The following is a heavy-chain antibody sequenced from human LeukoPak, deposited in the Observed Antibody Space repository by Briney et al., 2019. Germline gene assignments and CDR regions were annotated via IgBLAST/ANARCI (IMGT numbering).Heavy chain of an antibody. J-gene: IGHJ6*03. Sequence: PGGSLRLSCAASGFTFSSYGMHWVRQAPGKGLEWVAFIRYDGSNKYYADSVKGRFTISRDNPKNTLYLQMNSLRAEDTAVYYCAKVGSEGRYYYMDVWGKGTTVTISS. V-gene: IGHV3-30*02. CDR3: AKVGSEGRYYYMDV. D-gene: IGHD1-26*01. CDR1: GFTFSSYG. CDR2: IRYDGSNK.